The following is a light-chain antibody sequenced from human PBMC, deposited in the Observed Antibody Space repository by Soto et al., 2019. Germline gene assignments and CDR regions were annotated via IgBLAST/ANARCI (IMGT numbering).Light chain of an antibody. CDR1: QDIDYY. V-gene: IGKV1-27*01. CDR2: DAS. Sequence: DIQMTQSPSSLSASVGDRVTITCRASQDIDYYLAWYQQKPGKVPKVLIYDASTLQSGVPSRFSGSGSGTDFTLTISSLQPDDAATSYCQNHNTAPPTFGQGTQLDIK. CDR3: QNHNTAPPT. J-gene: IGKJ1*01.